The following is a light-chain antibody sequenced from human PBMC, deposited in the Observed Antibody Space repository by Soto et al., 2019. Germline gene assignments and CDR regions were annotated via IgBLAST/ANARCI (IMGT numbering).Light chain of an antibody. CDR3: QQDNNWPYT. J-gene: IGKJ2*01. V-gene: IGKV3-15*01. CDR2: RTS. CDR1: QSVSSN. Sequence: EIVMTQSPATLSLSPGERATLSCRASQSVSSNLAWYRQKPGQAPTLLIYRTSTRATGIPDRFSGSGSGTEFTLTISSLQSEDFAFYYCQQDNNWPYTFGQGTKLEIK.